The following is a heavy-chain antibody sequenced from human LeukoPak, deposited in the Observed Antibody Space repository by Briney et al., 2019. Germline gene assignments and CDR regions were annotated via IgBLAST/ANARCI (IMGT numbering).Heavy chain of an antibody. CDR1: GFTFSSYG. J-gene: IGHJ4*02. Sequence: GRSLRLSCAASGFTFSSYGMHWVRQAPGKGLEWVAVIWYDGSNKYYADSVKGRFTISRDNSKNTLFVQMNSLRAEDTAVYYCAARPIVGAPYWGQGTLVTVSS. CDR3: AARPIVGAPY. D-gene: IGHD1-26*01. V-gene: IGHV3-33*01. CDR2: IWYDGSNK.